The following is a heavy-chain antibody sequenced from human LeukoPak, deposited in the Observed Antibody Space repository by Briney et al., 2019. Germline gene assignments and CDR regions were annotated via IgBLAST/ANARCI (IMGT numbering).Heavy chain of an antibody. CDR1: GCSISSYY. D-gene: IGHD4-17*01. CDR3: ARGDYVSAWFDP. J-gene: IGHJ5*02. Sequence: SETLSLTCTASGCSISSYYWSWVRQPAGKGLEWIGRIYTSGSTNYNPSLKSRVTMSVDTSKNQFSLKLSSVTAADTAVYYCARGDYVSAWFDPWGQGTLVTVSS. V-gene: IGHV4-4*07. CDR2: IYTSGST.